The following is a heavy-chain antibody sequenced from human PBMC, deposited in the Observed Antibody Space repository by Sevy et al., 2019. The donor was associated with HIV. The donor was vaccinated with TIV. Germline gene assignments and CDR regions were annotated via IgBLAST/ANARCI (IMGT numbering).Heavy chain of an antibody. CDR1: GITFSSYA. J-gene: IGHJ3*02. V-gene: IGHV3-23*01. Sequence: GGSLRLSCAASGITFSSYAMSWVRQAPGKGLEWVSSISAGGGRTYHADSVKGRFTMSGDKSKNTLYLQMNSLTAEDTAVYYCASLLTEDPFDIWGQGTMVTVS. D-gene: IGHD3-10*01. CDR2: ISAGGGRT. CDR3: ASLLTEDPFDI.